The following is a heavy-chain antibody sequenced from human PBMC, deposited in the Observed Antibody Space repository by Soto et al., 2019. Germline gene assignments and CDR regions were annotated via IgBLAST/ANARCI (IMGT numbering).Heavy chain of an antibody. Sequence: QVKLVQSGTEVKKPGASMKVSCKASGYSFATSGISWVRQAPGQGLEWMGWIRAYNGNTNYHQKLQDRVTMTTDTSTSTAYLELRSLRSDDTAVYYCARAGQYYDSSGYANWGPGTLVTVSS. CDR2: IRAYNGNT. V-gene: IGHV1-18*01. J-gene: IGHJ4*02. D-gene: IGHD3-22*01. CDR3: ARAGQYYDSSGYAN. CDR1: GYSFATSG.